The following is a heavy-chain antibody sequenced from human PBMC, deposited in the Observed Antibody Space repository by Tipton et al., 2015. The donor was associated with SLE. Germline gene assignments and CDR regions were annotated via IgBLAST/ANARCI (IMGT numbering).Heavy chain of an antibody. D-gene: IGHD2-2*01. V-gene: IGHV4-34*01. CDR3: ARDYGYCSSTSCYPWYFDL. Sequence: LRLSCAASGFTFSSYAMSWVRQAPGKGLEWVGEINHSGSTNYNPSLKSRVTISVDTSKNQFSLKLSSVTAADTAVYYCARDYGYCSSTSCYPWYFDLWGRGTLVTVSA. CDR1: GFTFSSYA. CDR2: INHSGST. J-gene: IGHJ2*01.